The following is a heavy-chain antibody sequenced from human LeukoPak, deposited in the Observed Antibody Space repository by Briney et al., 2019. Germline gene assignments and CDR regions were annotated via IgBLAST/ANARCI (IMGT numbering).Heavy chain of an antibody. J-gene: IGHJ4*02. CDR2: IIPIFGTA. V-gene: IGHV1-69*13. Sequence: SVKVSCKASGGTFSSYAISWVRQAPGQGLEWMGGIIPIFGTANYAQKFQGRVTITADESTSTAYMELSSLRSEDTAVYYCARNPDIRVPAAPDYWGQGTLVTVSS. D-gene: IGHD2-2*01. CDR3: ARNPDIRVPAAPDY. CDR1: GGTFSSYA.